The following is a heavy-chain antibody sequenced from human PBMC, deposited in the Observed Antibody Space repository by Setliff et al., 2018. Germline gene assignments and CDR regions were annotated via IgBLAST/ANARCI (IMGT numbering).Heavy chain of an antibody. CDR3: ARRADYSRSWSCYFDC. CDR1: GGSINSRSYY. Sequence: SETLSLTCTVSGGSINSRSYYWGWIRQPPGKGLEWIAMISYGGNTYYNPSLKRRVTISVDTSNDQFSLNLNSVTAADTAVYFCARRADYSRSWSCYFDCWGQGTLVTVSS. V-gene: IGHV4-39*01. CDR2: ISYGGNT. D-gene: IGHD6-13*01. J-gene: IGHJ4*02.